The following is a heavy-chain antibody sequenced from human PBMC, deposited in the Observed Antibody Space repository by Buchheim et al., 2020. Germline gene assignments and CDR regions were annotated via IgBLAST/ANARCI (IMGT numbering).Heavy chain of an antibody. CDR1: GFTVRSSY. V-gene: IGHV3-66*02. J-gene: IGHJ6*02. Sequence: EVQLVESGGDLVQPGGSLRLSCVVSGFTVRSSYLSWVRQAPGKGLEWVSVIYRGGTIYDADSVKGRFTISRDISKNTLYLQMNSLRAEDTAVYYCARGKEVERVNYYYGLDVWGQGTT. D-gene: IGHD1-1*01. CDR3: ARGKEVERVNYYYGLDV. CDR2: IYRGGTI.